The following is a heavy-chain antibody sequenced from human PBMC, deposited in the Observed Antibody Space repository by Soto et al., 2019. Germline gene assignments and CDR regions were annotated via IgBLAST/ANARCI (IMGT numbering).Heavy chain of an antibody. D-gene: IGHD6-19*01. CDR3: VKRPLAGSGWTFDY. J-gene: IGHJ4*02. CDR2: ISHDGSYK. Sequence: GGSLRLSCAASGFSFTTYVMHWVRQAPGKGLEWVAVISHDGSYKYYADSVKGRFTISRDDSKSTVYLQMNSLRTEDTAVYYCVKRPLAGSGWTFDYWGQGSLVSVSS. V-gene: IGHV3-30*18. CDR1: GFSFTTYV.